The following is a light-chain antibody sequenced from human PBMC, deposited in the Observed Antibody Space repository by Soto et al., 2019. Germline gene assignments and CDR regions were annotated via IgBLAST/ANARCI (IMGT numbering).Light chain of an antibody. CDR2: NDN. V-gene: IGLV1-44*01. CDR3: GAWDDSRTAYV. Sequence: QSVVTQPPSASGTPGQKVTITCSGSASNVGSSVVNWYQRLPGAAPKLLIFNDNLRPSGVPDRFSASKSGASASLAISDLQSDDEAEYFCGAWDDSRTAYVFGPGTKLTVL. CDR1: ASNVGSSV. J-gene: IGLJ1*01.